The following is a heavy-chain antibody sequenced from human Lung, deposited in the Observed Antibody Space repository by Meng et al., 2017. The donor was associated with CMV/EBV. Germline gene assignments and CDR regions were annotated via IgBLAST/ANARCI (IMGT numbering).Heavy chain of an antibody. CDR3: ARGKRPTSYYDSTRSTPPYFFDY. CDR2: ILYHRSNK. D-gene: IGHD3-22*01. Sequence: GGSLRLSCAASGFTFSDYTMHWVRQAPGKGLEWVAIILYHRSNKFYADSVKGRFTISRDNSENTLYLQMNSLRAEDTAVYYCARGKRPTSYYDSTRSTPPYFFDYWGQGTLVTVSS. V-gene: IGHV3-30*04. CDR1: GFTFSDYT. J-gene: IGHJ4*02.